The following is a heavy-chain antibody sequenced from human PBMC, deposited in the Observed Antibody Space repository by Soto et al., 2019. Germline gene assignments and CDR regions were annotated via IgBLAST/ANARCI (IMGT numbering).Heavy chain of an antibody. J-gene: IGHJ6*02. CDR3: AKDWTWERGGSSTSWSYYYGMDV. CDR1: GFTFSSYG. Sequence: GGSLRLSCAASGFTFSSYGMHWVRQAPGKGLEWVAVISYDGSNKYYADSVKGRFTISRDNSKNTLYLQMNSLRAEDTAVYYCAKDWTWERGGSSTSWSYYYGMDVWGQGTAVTVSS. CDR2: ISYDGSNK. V-gene: IGHV3-30*18. D-gene: IGHD2-2*01.